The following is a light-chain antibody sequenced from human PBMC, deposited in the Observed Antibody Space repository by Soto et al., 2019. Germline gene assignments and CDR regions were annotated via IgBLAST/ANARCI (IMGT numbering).Light chain of an antibody. Sequence: QSALTQPRSVSGSPGQSVAISCTGTRSDVSWYQHHPGKAPKLMIYDVYKRPSGVPDRFSGSQSGNTASLTISGLQGEDEADYYCSSYEGNHAGVFGGGTKLTVL. V-gene: IGLV2-11*01. CDR3: SSYEGNHAGV. CDR1: RSDV. J-gene: IGLJ3*02. CDR2: DVY.